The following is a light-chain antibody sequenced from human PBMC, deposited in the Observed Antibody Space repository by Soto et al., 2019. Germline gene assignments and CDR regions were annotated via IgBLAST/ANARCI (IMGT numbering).Light chain of an antibody. CDR1: QSVRSSF. Sequence: ESVLTQSPGTLSLSPGERATLSCRASQSVRSSFLAWYQLKPGQAPRLLIYGASSRATGIPDRFSGSGSGTDFTLNISRLEHEDFAVYYCQQYDSSPWTFGQGTKVEIK. J-gene: IGKJ1*01. CDR3: QQYDSSPWT. CDR2: GAS. V-gene: IGKV3-20*01.